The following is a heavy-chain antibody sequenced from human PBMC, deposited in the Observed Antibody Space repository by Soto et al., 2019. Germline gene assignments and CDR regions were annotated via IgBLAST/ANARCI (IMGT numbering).Heavy chain of an antibody. Sequence: EVQLVESGGGLVQPGGSLRLSCAASGFTFSTYWLSWVRQAPVKGLEWVANINEDGSTKYYGDSVKGRFTISRDNAKNSLYLQMNSLRGEDTAVYYCSTWGLSGGYWYLDLWGRGTLVTVSS. J-gene: IGHJ2*01. V-gene: IGHV3-7*01. D-gene: IGHD2-15*01. CDR3: STWGLSGGYWYLDL. CDR1: GFTFSTYW. CDR2: INEDGSTK.